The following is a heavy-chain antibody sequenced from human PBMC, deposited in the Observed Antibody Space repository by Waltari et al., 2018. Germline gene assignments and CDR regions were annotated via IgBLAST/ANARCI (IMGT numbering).Heavy chain of an antibody. CDR3: TTGGGRNGMGV. Sequence: EVQVVESGGGLAKPGGSLRLSCVGSGLSFNVPWMGWVRQTPGKGLEWVGRIKSKTAGGTVDYATPVKGRFTISRDDSKNTVYLQMSSLNTDDTAVYYCTTGGGRNGMGVWGQGTTVTVSS. V-gene: IGHV3-15*01. CDR1: GLSFNVPW. CDR2: IKSKTAGGTV. J-gene: IGHJ6*02. D-gene: IGHD3-16*01.